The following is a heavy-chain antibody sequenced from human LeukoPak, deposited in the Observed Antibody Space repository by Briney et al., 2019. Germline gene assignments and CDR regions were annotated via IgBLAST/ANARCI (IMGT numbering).Heavy chain of an antibody. V-gene: IGHV1-3*01. J-gene: IGHJ6*02. D-gene: IGHD2-2*01. CDR1: GYTFTSYA. CDR3: ASSGTLPIVVVPAAITLDYSYGMDV. Sequence: ASVKVSCKASGYTFTSYAMHWVRQAPGQGLEWMGWINASNGNTKYAQKFKGRVTITRDTSASTAYMELSSLRSEDTAVYYCASSGTLPIVVVPAAITLDYSYGMDVCGQGPTATVSS. CDR2: INASNGNT.